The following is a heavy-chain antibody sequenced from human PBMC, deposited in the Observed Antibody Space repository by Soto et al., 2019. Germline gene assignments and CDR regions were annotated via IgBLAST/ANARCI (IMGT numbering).Heavy chain of an antibody. V-gene: IGHV4-31*11. J-gene: IGHJ5*02. D-gene: IGHD6-6*01. CDR2: IYSSGST. CDR3: AREDAARIERWFDA. CDR1: GGSIISASYS. Sequence: SETLSLTCAVSGGSIISASYSWNWIRQSPGRGLEWIGHIYSSGSTYYNPSLKSRVSISVDTSNNQFSLKLTSVTAADTAVYFCAREDAARIERWFDAWGQGILVTVS.